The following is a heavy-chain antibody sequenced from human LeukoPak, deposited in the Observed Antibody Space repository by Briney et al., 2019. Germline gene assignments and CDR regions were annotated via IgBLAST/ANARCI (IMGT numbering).Heavy chain of an antibody. D-gene: IGHD2-15*01. J-gene: IGHJ4*02. CDR1: GYTFTSYG. Sequence: ASVKVSCKASGYTFTSYGISWVRQAPGQGLEWMGWISAYNGNTNYAQKLQGRVTMTTDTSMSTAYMELRSLRSDDTAVYYCARDGLWALVDCSGGSCYYYFDYWGQGTLVTVSS. CDR2: ISAYNGNT. CDR3: ARDGLWALVDCSGGSCYYYFDY. V-gene: IGHV1-18*01.